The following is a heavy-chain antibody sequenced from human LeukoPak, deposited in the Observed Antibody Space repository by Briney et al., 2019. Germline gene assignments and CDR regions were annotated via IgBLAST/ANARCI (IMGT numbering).Heavy chain of an antibody. Sequence: SETLSLTCTVSGGSISSYYWGWIRQPPGKGLEWIASIRRDGHTYYNPSLKSQVSISVDMSRNQFSLKLNSLTAADTAVYYCARQVATKGEWAFDVWGQGTMVTVSS. D-gene: IGHD5-12*01. CDR3: ARQVATKGEWAFDV. J-gene: IGHJ3*01. V-gene: IGHV4-38-2*02. CDR2: IRRDGHT. CDR1: GGSISSYY.